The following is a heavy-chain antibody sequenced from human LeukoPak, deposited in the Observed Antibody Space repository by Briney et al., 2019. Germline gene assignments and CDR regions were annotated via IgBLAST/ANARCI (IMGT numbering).Heavy chain of an antibody. D-gene: IGHD6-13*01. J-gene: IGHJ3*02. V-gene: IGHV3-21*01. CDR2: ISSSSSYK. CDR1: GFSFSSHS. CDR3: ARGGAAAGLDAFDI. Sequence: GGSLRLSCAASGFSFSSHSMNWVRQAPGKGLEWVSYISSSSSYKYYADSVKGRFTISRDNAKNSLYLQVNSLRAEDTAVYYCARGGAAAGLDAFDIWGQGTMVTVSS.